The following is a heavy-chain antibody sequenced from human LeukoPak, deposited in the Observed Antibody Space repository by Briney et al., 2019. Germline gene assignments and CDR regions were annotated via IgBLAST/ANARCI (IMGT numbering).Heavy chain of an antibody. CDR1: GVTLSTYA. CDR2: IKSKTDGETT. Sequence: GGSLRLSCAASGVTLSTYAMSWVRQAPGKGLEWIGHIKSKTDGETTNYAEPVRGRFTISRDDSKSAVYLQMNSLKIEDTAVYYCTTDLGTYYHGSQRLIPIDYWGQGTLVTVSS. J-gene: IGHJ4*02. V-gene: IGHV3-15*01. CDR3: TTDLGTYYHGSQRLIPIDY. D-gene: IGHD3-10*01.